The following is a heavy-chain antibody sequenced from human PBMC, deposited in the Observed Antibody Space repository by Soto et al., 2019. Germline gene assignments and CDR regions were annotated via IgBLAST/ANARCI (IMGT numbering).Heavy chain of an antibody. CDR2: ISSNSAYI. CDR1: GFTFRSFT. J-gene: IGHJ5*02. CDR3: TRDASRDSSARGWFDP. V-gene: IGHV3-21*01. Sequence: PGGSLRLSCAASGFTFRSFTVNWVRQAPGKGLEWVSTISSNSAYIYYTDALRGRFTISRDNAKNSLHLQMNSLRAEDTAVYYCTRDASRDSSARGWFDPWGPGILVTVSS. D-gene: IGHD6-13*01.